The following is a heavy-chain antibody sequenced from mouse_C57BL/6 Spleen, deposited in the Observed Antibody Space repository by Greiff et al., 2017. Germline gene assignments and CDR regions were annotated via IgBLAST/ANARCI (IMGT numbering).Heavy chain of an antibody. J-gene: IGHJ2*01. CDR1: GFTFSNYW. V-gene: IGHV6-3*01. Sequence: DVQLQESGGGLVQPGGSMKLSCVASGFTFSNYWMNWVRQSPEKGLEWVAQIRLKSDNYATDYEESVKGRFTISRDDSKSSVYLQMNNLRAEDTGIYYCAGYSNYRDYWGQGTTLTVSS. D-gene: IGHD2-5*01. CDR2: IRLKSDNYAT. CDR3: AGYSNYRDY.